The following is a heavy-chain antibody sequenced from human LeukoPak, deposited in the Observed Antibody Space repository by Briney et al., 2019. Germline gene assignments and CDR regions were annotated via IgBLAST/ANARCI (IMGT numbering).Heavy chain of an antibody. D-gene: IGHD3-22*01. J-gene: IGHJ4*02. CDR1: GFTFSSYS. CDR3: AKGVRSGYYYPFDY. Sequence: PGGSLRLSCAASGFTFSSYSMNWVRQAPGKGLEWVSSVSSSSSYIYYADSVKGRFTISRDNAKNSLYLQMNSLRAEDTAVYYCAKGVRSGYYYPFDYWGQGTLVTVSS. V-gene: IGHV3-21*01. CDR2: VSSSSSYI.